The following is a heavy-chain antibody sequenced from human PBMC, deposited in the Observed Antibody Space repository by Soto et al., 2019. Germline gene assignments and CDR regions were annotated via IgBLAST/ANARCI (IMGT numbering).Heavy chain of an antibody. D-gene: IGHD2-2*01. Sequence: HPGGSLRLSCAASGFSFSDRYMDWVRQAPGKGLEWVGRIRTKLNRHSSDYAASVAGRFTISRDDSRNSLYLQMNSLRSEDTAVYYCSSSTTSCHGGVCSLVYWGQGTLGTVSS. J-gene: IGHJ4*02. CDR3: SSSTTSCHGGVCSLVY. CDR1: GFSFSDRY. CDR2: IRTKLNRHSS. V-gene: IGHV3-72*01.